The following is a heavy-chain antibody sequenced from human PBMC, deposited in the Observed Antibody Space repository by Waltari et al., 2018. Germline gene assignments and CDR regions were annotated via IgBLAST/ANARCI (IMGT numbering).Heavy chain of an antibody. Sequence: QVQLVESGGGVVQPGRSLRLYCAASGFTFRHYGMPWTRQAPGKGLELVAVIRHDGSEKYYADSVKGRFTISRDNSKNTLYLQMNGLRAEDTAVYYCARGIAAPGTDYWGQGTLVTVSS. CDR2: IRHDGSEK. V-gene: IGHV3-33*01. CDR3: ARGIAAPGTDY. CDR1: GFTFRHYG. J-gene: IGHJ4*02. D-gene: IGHD6-13*01.